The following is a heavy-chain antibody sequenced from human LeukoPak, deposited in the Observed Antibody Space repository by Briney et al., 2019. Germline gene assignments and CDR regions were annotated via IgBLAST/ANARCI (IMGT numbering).Heavy chain of an antibody. V-gene: IGHV3-21*01. CDR3: ARDQPYDYYYYYMDV. J-gene: IGHJ6*03. Sequence: PGGSLRLSCAASGFTFSSYSMNWVRQAPGKGLEWVSSISSSSSYIYYADSVKGRFTISRDNAKNSLYLQMNSLRAEDTAVYYCARDQPYDYYYYYMDVWGKGTTVTVSS. CDR2: ISSSSSYI. D-gene: IGHD2-8*01. CDR1: GFTFSSYS.